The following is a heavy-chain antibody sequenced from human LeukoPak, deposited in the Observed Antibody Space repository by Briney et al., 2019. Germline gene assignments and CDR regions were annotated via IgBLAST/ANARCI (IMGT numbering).Heavy chain of an antibody. CDR2: IRSDGSNK. D-gene: IGHD3-22*01. Sequence: PGGSLRLSCGASGFTFSSYGMHWVRRAPGKGLEWVAFIRSDGSNKYYPDSVKGRFTISRDNSKNTLYLQMNSLRAEDTAVYYCAKDRYDSSAFDYWGQGTLVTVSS. CDR1: GFTFSSYG. CDR3: AKDRYDSSAFDY. V-gene: IGHV3-30*02. J-gene: IGHJ4*02.